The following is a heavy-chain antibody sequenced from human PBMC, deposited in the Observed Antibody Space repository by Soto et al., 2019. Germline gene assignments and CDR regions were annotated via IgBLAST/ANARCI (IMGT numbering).Heavy chain of an antibody. CDR1: GGSISSGGYY. CDR2: IYYSGST. CDR3: ARSYSRRAFDWFDP. D-gene: IGHD6-13*01. J-gene: IGHJ5*02. V-gene: IGHV4-31*03. Sequence: SETLSLTCTVSGGSISSGGYYWSWIRQHPGKGLEWIGYIYYSGSTYYNPSLKSRVTIPVDTSKNQFSLKLSSVTAADTAVYYCARSYSRRAFDWFDPWGQGTLVTVSS.